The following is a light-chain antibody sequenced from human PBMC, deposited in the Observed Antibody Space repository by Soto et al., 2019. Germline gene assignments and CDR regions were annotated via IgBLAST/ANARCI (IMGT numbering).Light chain of an antibody. CDR1: QSISSW. CDR3: QQYNSYSKT. V-gene: IGKV1-5*01. J-gene: IGKJ1*01. CDR2: DAS. Sequence: DIQMTQSPSTLSASVGDRVTITCRASQSISSWLAWYQQKPGKAPKLLIYDASSLESGVPSRFSGSGSGTAFTLTISSLQPDDFATYYCQQYNSYSKTFGQGTKVEIK.